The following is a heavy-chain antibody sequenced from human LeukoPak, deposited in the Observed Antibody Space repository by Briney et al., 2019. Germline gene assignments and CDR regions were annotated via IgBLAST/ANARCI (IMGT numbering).Heavy chain of an antibody. J-gene: IGHJ4*02. CDR1: GGTFSSYA. Sequence: GASVKVSCKASGGTFSSYAISWVRQAPGQGLEWMGRIIPIFGTANYAQKFQGRVTITTDESTSTAYMELSSLRSEDTAVYYCARDICDILTGDSPGYFDYWGQGTLVTVSS. V-gene: IGHV1-69*05. CDR2: IIPIFGTA. D-gene: IGHD3-9*01. CDR3: ARDICDILTGDSPGYFDY.